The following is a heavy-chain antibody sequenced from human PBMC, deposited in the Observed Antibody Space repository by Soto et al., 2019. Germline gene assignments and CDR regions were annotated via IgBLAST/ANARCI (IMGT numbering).Heavy chain of an antibody. CDR2: IYHSGST. D-gene: IGHD3-22*01. CDR1: GGSISSSNW. J-gene: IGHJ3*02. CDR3: ARDPDEYDSSGSGAFDI. Sequence: SETLSLTCAVSGGSISSSNWWSWVRQPPGKGLEWIGEIYHSGSTNYNPSLKSRVTISVDKSKNQFSLKLSSVTAADTAVYYCARDPDEYDSSGSGAFDIWGQGKMVTVSS. V-gene: IGHV4-4*02.